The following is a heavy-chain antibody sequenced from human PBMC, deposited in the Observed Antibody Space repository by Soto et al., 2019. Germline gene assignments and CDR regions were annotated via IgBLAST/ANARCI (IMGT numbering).Heavy chain of an antibody. Sequence: SETLSLTCTVSGGSISSYYWGWIRRPPGKGLEWIGSIYYSGSTYYNPSLKSRVTISVDTSKNQFSLILSSVTAADTAVYYCARRWSHSFDYWGQETLFTVSS. D-gene: IGHD1-1*01. J-gene: IGHJ4*02. CDR2: IYYSGST. V-gene: IGHV4-39*01. CDR3: ARRWSHSFDY. CDR1: GGSISSYY.